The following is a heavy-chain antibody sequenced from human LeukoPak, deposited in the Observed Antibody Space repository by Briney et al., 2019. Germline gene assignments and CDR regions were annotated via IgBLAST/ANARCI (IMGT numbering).Heavy chain of an antibody. V-gene: IGHV3-64*01. CDR2: ISSNGGST. CDR3: ARGGSSSWFYVDY. J-gene: IGHJ4*02. CDR1: GFTFSSYA. D-gene: IGHD6-13*01. Sequence: PGGSLRLSCAASGFTFSSYAMHWVRQAPGKGLEYVSAISSNGGSTYYANSVKGRFTISRDNSKNTLYLQMGSLRAEDTALYYCARGGSSSWFYVDYWGQGTLVTVSS.